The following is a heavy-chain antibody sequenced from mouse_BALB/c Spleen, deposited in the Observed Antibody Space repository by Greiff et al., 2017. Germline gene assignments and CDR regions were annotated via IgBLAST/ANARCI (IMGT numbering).Heavy chain of an antibody. D-gene: IGHD1-1*01. V-gene: IGHV5-4*02. CDR1: GFTFSDYY. CDR3: ARGYGSQAWFAY. J-gene: IGHJ3*01. CDR2: ISDGGSYT. Sequence: EVNVVESGGGLVKPGGSLKLSCAASGFTFSDYYMYWVRQTPEKRLEWVATISDGGSYTYYPDSVKGRFTISRDNAKNNLYLQMSSLKSEDTAMYYCARGYGSQAWFAYWGQGTLVTVSA.